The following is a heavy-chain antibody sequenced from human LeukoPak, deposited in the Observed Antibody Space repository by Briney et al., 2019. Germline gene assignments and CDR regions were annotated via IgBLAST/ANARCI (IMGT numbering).Heavy chain of an antibody. J-gene: IGHJ4*02. CDR3: ARDRDDSSGLNFDY. Sequence: ASVKVSRKASGYTFTGYYMHWVRQAPGQGLEWMGWINPNSGGTNYAQKFQGRVTMTRDTSISTAYMELSRLRSDDTAVYYCARDRDDSSGLNFDYWGQGTLVTVSS. CDR2: INPNSGGT. CDR1: GYTFTGYY. V-gene: IGHV1-2*02. D-gene: IGHD3-22*01.